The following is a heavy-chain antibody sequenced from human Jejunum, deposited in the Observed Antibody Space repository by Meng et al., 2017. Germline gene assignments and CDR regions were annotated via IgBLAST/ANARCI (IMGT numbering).Heavy chain of an antibody. CDR3: AKDPRSFYFDNSGYYPTIIFDY. CDR1: GFTFSNCA. Sequence: GESLKISCAASGFTFSNCAMYWVRQAPGKGLEWVSGISNNGGSTYYADSVKGRFTISRDNSKSTLYLQMNSLRAEDTALYYCAKDPRSFYFDNSGYYPTIIFDYWGQGSLVTVSS. J-gene: IGHJ4*02. V-gene: IGHV3-23*01. D-gene: IGHD3-22*01. CDR2: ISNNGGST.